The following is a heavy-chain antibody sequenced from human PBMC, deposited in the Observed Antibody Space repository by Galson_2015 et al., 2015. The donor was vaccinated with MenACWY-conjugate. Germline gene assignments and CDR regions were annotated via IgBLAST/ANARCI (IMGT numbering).Heavy chain of an antibody. Sequence: LRLSCADSGFPFSSFSMNWVRQAPGTGREGGSSISATSAIIYYAASVKGRFTISRDNAKNSLYLQMNSLRAEDTAVYYCARTAGSVPPWGLGTLVTVSS. V-gene: IGHV3-21*01. CDR1: GFPFSSFS. J-gene: IGHJ5*02. CDR3: ARTAGSVPP. D-gene: IGHD6-13*01. CDR2: ISATSAII.